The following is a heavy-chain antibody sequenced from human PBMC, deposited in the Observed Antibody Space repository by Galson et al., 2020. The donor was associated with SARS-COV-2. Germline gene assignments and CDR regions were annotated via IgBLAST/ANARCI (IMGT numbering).Heavy chain of an antibody. CDR3: ARGDYDFWSGYYSQEGDY. CDR1: GYTFTSYG. Sequence: GESLKISCKASGYTFTSYGISWVRQAPGQGLEWMGWISAYNGNTNYAQKLQGRVTMTTDTSTSTAYMELRSLRSDDTAVYYCARGDYDFWSGYYSQEGDYWGQGTLVTVSS. D-gene: IGHD3-3*01. V-gene: IGHV1-18*01. J-gene: IGHJ4*02. CDR2: ISAYNGNT.